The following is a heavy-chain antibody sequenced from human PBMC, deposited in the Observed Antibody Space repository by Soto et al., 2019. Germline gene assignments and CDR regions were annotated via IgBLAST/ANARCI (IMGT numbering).Heavy chain of an antibody. J-gene: IGHJ4*02. CDR3: ATPLNYYDSSGYYGFPTGDY. CDR1: GFTFSSYA. D-gene: IGHD3-22*01. CDR2: ISGSGGST. Sequence: EVQLLESGGGLVQPGGSLRLSCAASGFTFSSYAMSWVRQAPGKGLEWVSAISGSGGSTYYADSVKGRFTISRDNSKNTLYLQMNSLRAEDTAVYSCATPLNYYDSSGYYGFPTGDYWGQGTLVTVSS. V-gene: IGHV3-23*01.